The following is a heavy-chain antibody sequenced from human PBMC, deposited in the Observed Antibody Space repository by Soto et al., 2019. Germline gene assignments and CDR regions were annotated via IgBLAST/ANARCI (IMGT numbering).Heavy chain of an antibody. CDR3: VRDGTKTLRDWFDP. Sequence: PSETLSPTCAVYGGSFSGYYWSWIRQPPGKGLEWXGXIXXXGXTXXXPXXXXRVTISVDTSKNQFSLKLRSVTAADTAVYYCVRDGTKTLRDWFDPWGQGISLTVSS. CDR1: GGSFSGYY. CDR2: IXXXGXT. J-gene: IGHJ5*02. D-gene: IGHD1-1*01. V-gene: IGHV4-34*01.